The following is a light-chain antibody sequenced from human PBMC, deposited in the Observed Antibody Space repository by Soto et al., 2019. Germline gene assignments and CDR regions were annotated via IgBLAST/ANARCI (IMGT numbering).Light chain of an antibody. Sequence: DIVLTQSPGTLSLSPGERATLSCRASQSVSSYLAWYQQKPGQAPRLLIYAASTRATGIPARFSGSGSVTEFTLTISSLQSEDFAVYYCQQYNNWPLTFGQGTKVDIK. V-gene: IGKV3-15*01. CDR1: QSVSSY. CDR2: AAS. CDR3: QQYNNWPLT. J-gene: IGKJ1*01.